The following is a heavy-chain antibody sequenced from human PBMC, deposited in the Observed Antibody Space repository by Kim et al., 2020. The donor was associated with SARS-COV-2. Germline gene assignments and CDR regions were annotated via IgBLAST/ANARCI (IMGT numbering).Heavy chain of an antibody. D-gene: IGHD3-16*01. V-gene: IGHV7-4-1*02. CDR3: ARGRGSRVVWDDWFDP. Sequence: ASVKVSCKASGYTFSNYAMSWVRQAPGQGLEWMGWINTNAGNPTYAQGFTGRFVFSLDTSVSTAYLQISSLKAEDTAVYYCARGRGSRVVWDDWFDPWGQGTLVTVSS. CDR1: GYTFSNYA. J-gene: IGHJ5*02. CDR2: INTNAGNP.